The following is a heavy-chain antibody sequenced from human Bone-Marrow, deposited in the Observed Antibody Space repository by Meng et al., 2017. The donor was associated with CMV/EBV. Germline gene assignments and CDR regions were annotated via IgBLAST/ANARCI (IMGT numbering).Heavy chain of an antibody. Sequence: IAGKTSGYSFTNYWIGWVRQVPGKGLEWMGIIYPDDSDTRYTPSFQGQVTISADKSISTAYLQWSSLKASDTAMYYCARQLWDGYNDWGQGTLVTVSS. CDR3: ARQLWDGYND. J-gene: IGHJ4*02. V-gene: IGHV5-51*01. CDR1: GYSFTNYW. D-gene: IGHD5-24*01. CDR2: IYPDDSDT.